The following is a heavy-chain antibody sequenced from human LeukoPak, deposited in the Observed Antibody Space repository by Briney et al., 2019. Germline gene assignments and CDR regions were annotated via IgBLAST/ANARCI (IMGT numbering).Heavy chain of an antibody. D-gene: IGHD2-21*02. J-gene: IGHJ4*02. Sequence: SETLSLTCTVSGGSISSSDYYWGWIRQPPGKGLEWIGTIYYSGSTYYNPSLKSRVTIFVDTSKNQFSLKLNSVTAADTAVYYCAKDPPYCGGDCYYDYWGQGTLVTVSS. CDR1: GGSISSSDYY. V-gene: IGHV4-39*02. CDR3: AKDPPYCGGDCYYDY. CDR2: IYYSGST.